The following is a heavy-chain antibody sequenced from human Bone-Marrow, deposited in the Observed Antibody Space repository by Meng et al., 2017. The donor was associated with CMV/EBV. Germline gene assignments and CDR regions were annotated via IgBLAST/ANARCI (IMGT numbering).Heavy chain of an antibody. CDR3: ARGLHAYYYGSGSYYNGFDP. Sequence: SVKVSCKASGGTFSSYAISWVRQAPGQGLEWMGGIIPILGIANYAQKFQGRVTITADKSTSTAYMELSSLRSEDTAVYYCARGLHAYYYGSGSYYNGFDPWGQRTLVTVSS. CDR1: GGTFSSYA. V-gene: IGHV1-69*10. J-gene: IGHJ5*02. CDR2: IIPILGIA. D-gene: IGHD3-10*01.